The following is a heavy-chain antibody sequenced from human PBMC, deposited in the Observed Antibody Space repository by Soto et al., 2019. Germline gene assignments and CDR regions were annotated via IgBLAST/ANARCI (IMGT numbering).Heavy chain of an antibody. V-gene: IGHV3-23*01. CDR3: AKDEYSSGWYQYYFDY. D-gene: IGHD6-19*01. CDR1: GFTFSSYA. Sequence: AGGSLRLSCAASGFTFSSYAMSWVRQAPGKGLEWVSAISGSGGSTYYADSVKGRFTISRDNSKNTLYLQMNSLRAEDTAVYYCAKDEYSSGWYQYYFDYWGQGTLVTVSS. CDR2: ISGSGGST. J-gene: IGHJ4*02.